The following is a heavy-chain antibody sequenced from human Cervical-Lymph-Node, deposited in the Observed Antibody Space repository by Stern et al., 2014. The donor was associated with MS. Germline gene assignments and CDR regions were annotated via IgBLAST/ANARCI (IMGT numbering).Heavy chain of an antibody. CDR2: ISTYSSNT. CDR1: GYTFTTYG. V-gene: IGHV1-18*01. CDR3: ARGEHLASSDY. Sequence: QVQLMQSGTEVKKPGASVKVSCKASGYTFTTYGINWVRQAPGQGLEWMGWISTYSSNTNYAQKLQGRVTMTTDTSTSTAYMEVRSLRSDDTAVYYCARGEHLASSDYWGQGTLVTVSS. J-gene: IGHJ4*02. D-gene: IGHD1/OR15-1a*01.